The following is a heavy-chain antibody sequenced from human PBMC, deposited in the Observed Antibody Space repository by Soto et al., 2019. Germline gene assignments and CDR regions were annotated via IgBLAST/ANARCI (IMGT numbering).Heavy chain of an antibody. D-gene: IGHD2-21*02. CDR2: IIPMFGMA. V-gene: IGHV1-69*01. CDR1: GGTFSTYA. J-gene: IGHJ3*02. Sequence: QVQLVQSGAEVKKPGSSVKVSCKASGGTFSTYAISWMRQAPGQGLEWMGGIIPMFGMANYAQNFQGRVTITADESTSTAYMELSNLRSDDTAVYYCAREPSPYCAGDCYFYVVDIWCQGTQVTVSS. CDR3: AREPSPYCAGDCYFYVVDI.